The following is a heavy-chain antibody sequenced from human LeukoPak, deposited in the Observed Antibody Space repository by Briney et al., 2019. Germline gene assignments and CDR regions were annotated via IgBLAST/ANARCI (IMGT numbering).Heavy chain of an antibody. Sequence: ASVKVSCKASGYTFTSYGITWVRQAPGQGLEWMGWISAYNGNTDYAQNLRGRVTMTTDTSTSTAYMELRSLRSDDTAVYYCARGSYYYAMYYFDYWGQGTLVTVSS. CDR2: ISAYNGNT. D-gene: IGHD3-10*01. CDR3: ARGSYYYAMYYFDY. V-gene: IGHV1-18*01. J-gene: IGHJ4*02. CDR1: GYTFTSYG.